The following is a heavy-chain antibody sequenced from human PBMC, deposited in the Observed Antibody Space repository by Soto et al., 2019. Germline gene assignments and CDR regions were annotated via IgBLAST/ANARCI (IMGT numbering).Heavy chain of an antibody. J-gene: IGHJ6*02. CDR1: GGSITISSYY. V-gene: IGHV4-39*07. D-gene: IGHD2-21*02. Sequence: SETLSLTCTVSGGSITISSYYWCWIRHPPGKGLEWIGSIYYSGSTYYNPSLKSRVTISVDTSKNQFSLKLNSVTAADTAVYYCARDLWGYCGTDCYPLDVWGQGTAVTVSS. CDR2: IYYSGST. CDR3: ARDLWGYCGTDCYPLDV.